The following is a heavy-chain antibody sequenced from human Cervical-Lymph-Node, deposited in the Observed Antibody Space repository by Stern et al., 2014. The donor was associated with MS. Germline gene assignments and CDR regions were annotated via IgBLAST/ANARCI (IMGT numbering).Heavy chain of an antibody. V-gene: IGHV4-39*01. CDR3: ARHQLGYGYAYLRY. CDR1: GDSLSSSTFY. D-gene: IGHD5-18*01. CDR2: VYYSGNT. Sequence: VQLVQSGPGLVKPSDTLSLTCSVSGDSLSSSTFYWGWIRQPPGKGPEWIGCVYYSGNTYYHPSLKSRVTISVYNSNNQFSPRLPFGTAADTAVYYCARHQLGYGYAYLRYWGQGTLVTVSS. J-gene: IGHJ4*02.